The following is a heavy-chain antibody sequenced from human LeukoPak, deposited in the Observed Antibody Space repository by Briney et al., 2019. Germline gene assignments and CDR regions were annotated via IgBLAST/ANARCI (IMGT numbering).Heavy chain of an antibody. CDR2: IYHSGST. D-gene: IGHD6-13*01. Sequence: GSLRLSCAASGFTFSNYWIHWVRQPPGKGLEWIGEIYHSGSTNYNPSLKSRVTISVDKSKNQFSLKLSSVTAADTAVYYCARVSTIANEIDWGQGTLVTVSS. CDR1: GFTFSNYW. J-gene: IGHJ4*02. CDR3: ARVSTIANEID. V-gene: IGHV4-4*02.